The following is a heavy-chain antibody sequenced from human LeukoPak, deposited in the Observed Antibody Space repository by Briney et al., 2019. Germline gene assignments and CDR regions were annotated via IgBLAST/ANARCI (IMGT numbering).Heavy chain of an antibody. J-gene: IGHJ4*02. Sequence: PGGSLRLSCAASGFTFSSYEMNWVRQAPGKGLEWVSYISSSGRTIYYADSVQGRFTISRGNAKNSLYLQMNSLRAEDTAVYYCAVNYDLDYWGQGTLVTVSS. V-gene: IGHV3-48*03. CDR1: GFTFSSYE. CDR2: ISSSGRTI. CDR3: AVNYDLDY. D-gene: IGHD4-11*01.